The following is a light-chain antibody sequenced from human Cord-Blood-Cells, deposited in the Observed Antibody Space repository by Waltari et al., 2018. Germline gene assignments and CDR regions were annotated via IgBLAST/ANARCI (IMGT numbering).Light chain of an antibody. CDR3: CSYAGSSTPYV. CDR2: EGS. CDR1: SSYVGSYNL. V-gene: IGLV2-23*01. Sequence: QSALTQPASVSGSPGQSLTISCTGTSSYVGSYNLVPWYQQHPGKAPKLMIYEGSKRPSGVSNRFSGSKSGNTASLTISGLQAEDEADYYCCSYAGSSTPYVFGTGTKVTVL. J-gene: IGLJ1*01.